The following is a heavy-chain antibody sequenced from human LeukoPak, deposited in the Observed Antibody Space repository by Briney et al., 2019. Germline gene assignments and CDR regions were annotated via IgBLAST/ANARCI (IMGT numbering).Heavy chain of an antibody. Sequence: GGSLRLSCAASGFTFSSYAMSWVRQAPGKGLEWVSAISGSGGSTYYADSVKGRFTISRDNSKNTLYLQMNSLRAEDTAVYYCAKTSAAGTSYKYWFDPWGQGTLVTVSS. V-gene: IGHV3-23*01. CDR3: AKTSAAGTSYKYWFDP. D-gene: IGHD6-13*01. CDR2: ISGSGGST. J-gene: IGHJ5*02. CDR1: GFTFSSYA.